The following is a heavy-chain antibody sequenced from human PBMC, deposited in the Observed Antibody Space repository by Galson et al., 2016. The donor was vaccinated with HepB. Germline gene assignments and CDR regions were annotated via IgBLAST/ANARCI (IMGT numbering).Heavy chain of an antibody. J-gene: IGHJ5*02. CDR2: ISGTGGST. CDR1: GFTFSSYA. Sequence: SLRLSCAASGFTFSSYAMNWVRQAPGKGLEWVSAISGTGGSTYYGDSVKGRFTISRDNSKNTLYLKMNRLGAEEPAVYYCAKGNEESNSGSSWYNWFDPWGQGTLVTVSS. V-gene: IGHV3-23*01. CDR3: AKGNEESNSGSSWYNWFDP. D-gene: IGHD6-13*01.